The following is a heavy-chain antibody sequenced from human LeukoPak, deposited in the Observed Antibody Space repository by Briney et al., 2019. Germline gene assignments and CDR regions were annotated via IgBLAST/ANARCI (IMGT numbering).Heavy chain of an antibody. CDR3: ARGRAYYDILTGRTGPINY. CDR1: GGSFSGYY. Sequence: SETLSLTCAVYGGSFSGYYWSWLRQPPGKGLEWLGEINHSGSTNYNPSLKSRVTISVDTSKNQFSLKLSSVTAADTAVYYCARGRAYYDILTGRTGPINYWGQGTLVTVSS. D-gene: IGHD3-9*01. CDR2: INHSGST. V-gene: IGHV4-34*01. J-gene: IGHJ4*02.